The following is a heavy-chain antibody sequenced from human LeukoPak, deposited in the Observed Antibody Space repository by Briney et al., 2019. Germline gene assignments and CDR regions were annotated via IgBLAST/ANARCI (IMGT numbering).Heavy chain of an antibody. J-gene: IGHJ4*02. D-gene: IGHD5-12*01. Sequence: ASVKVSCKASGYSFTNHDISWVRQATGQGLEWMGWMNPNSGNTGYAEKFQGRVTMTRDNSITTAYMELSSLRSEGTAVYYCARNSGLADCWGQGTLVTVSS. V-gene: IGHV1-8*01. CDR3: ARNSGLADC. CDR1: GYSFTNHD. CDR2: MNPNSGNT.